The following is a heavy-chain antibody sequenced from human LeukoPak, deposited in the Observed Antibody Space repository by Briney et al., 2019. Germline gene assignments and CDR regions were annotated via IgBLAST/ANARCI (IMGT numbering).Heavy chain of an antibody. Sequence: GGSLRLSCAASGYTFTSYYMHWVRQAPGQGLEWMGIINPSGGSTSYAQKFQGRVTMTRDTSTSTVYMELSSLRSEDAAVYYCAGGYSSIFWFDPWGQGTLVTVSS. D-gene: IGHD5-18*01. CDR3: AGGYSSIFWFDP. CDR1: GYTFTSYY. J-gene: IGHJ5*02. V-gene: IGHV1-46*01. CDR2: INPSGGST.